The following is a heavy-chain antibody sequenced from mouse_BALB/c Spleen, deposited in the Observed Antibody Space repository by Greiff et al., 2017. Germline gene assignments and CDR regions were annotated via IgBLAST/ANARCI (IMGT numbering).Heavy chain of an antibody. CDR3: ARYGNYAWFAY. Sequence: EVHLVESGPELLKPGASVKVSCKASGYSFTAYNMSWVKQSHGKSLEWIGYIDPYNGGTSYNQKFKGKATLTVDKSSSTAFMHLNSLTSEDSAVYYCARYGNYAWFAYWGQGTLVTVSA. J-gene: IGHJ3*01. CDR2: IDPYNGGT. V-gene: IGHV1S135*01. D-gene: IGHD2-1*01. CDR1: GYSFTAYN.